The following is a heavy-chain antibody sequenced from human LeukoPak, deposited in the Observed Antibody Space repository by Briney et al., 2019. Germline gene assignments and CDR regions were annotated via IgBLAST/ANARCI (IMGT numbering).Heavy chain of an antibody. J-gene: IGHJ5*02. V-gene: IGHV4-31*03. Sequence: SETLSLTCTVSGGSISSGGYYWSWIRQHPGKGLEWIGYIYYSGNTYYNPSLKSRVTISVDTSKNQFSLKLTSVTAADTAVYYCARGTDTYAKGWFDPWGQGTLVTV. D-gene: IGHD2-2*01. CDR1: GGSISSGGYY. CDR3: ARGTDTYAKGWFDP. CDR2: IYYSGNT.